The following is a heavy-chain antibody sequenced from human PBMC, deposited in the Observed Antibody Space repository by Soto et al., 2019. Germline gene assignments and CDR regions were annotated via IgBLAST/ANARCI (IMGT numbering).Heavy chain of an antibody. CDR3: ARDLPGIMITFGGVIVVPFDY. Sequence: GASVKVSCKASGYTFTSYGISWVRQAPGQGLEWMGWISAYNGNTNYAQKLQGRVTMTTDTSTSTAYMELRSLRSDDTAVYYCARDLPGIMITFGGVIVVPFDYWGQGTLVTVSS. CDR1: GYTFTSYG. D-gene: IGHD3-16*02. V-gene: IGHV1-18*01. CDR2: ISAYNGNT. J-gene: IGHJ4*02.